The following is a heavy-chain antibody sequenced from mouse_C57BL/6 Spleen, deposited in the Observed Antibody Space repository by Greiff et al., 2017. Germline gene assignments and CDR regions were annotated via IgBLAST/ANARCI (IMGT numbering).Heavy chain of an antibody. CDR1: GYTFTSYG. Sequence: QVQLQQSGAELARPGASVKLSCKASGYTFTSYGISWVKQRTGQGLEWIGEIYPRSGNTYYNEKFKGKATLTADKSSSTAYMELRSLTSEDSAVYFCARVYGSSHPFAYWGQGTLVTVSA. CDR2: IYPRSGNT. D-gene: IGHD1-1*01. V-gene: IGHV1-81*01. J-gene: IGHJ3*01. CDR3: ARVYGSSHPFAY.